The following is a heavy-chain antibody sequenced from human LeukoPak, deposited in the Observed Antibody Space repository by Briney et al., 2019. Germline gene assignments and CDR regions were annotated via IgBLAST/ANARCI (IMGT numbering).Heavy chain of an antibody. J-gene: IGHJ4*02. D-gene: IGHD5-12*01. CDR2: IYYSGST. V-gene: IGHV4-59*01. CDR3: ASGRGRHTGYEN. CDR1: GGSISSYY. Sequence: PSETLSLTCTVSGGSISSYYWSWLRQPPGKGLEWIGYIYYSGSTNYNPSLKSRVTMSVDTSNSQFSLKLNSVTAADTAFYYCASGRGRHTGYENWGQGTLVTVSS.